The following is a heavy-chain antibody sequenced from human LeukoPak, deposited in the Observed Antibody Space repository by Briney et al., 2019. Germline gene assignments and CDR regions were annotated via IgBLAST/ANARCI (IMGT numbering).Heavy chain of an antibody. CDR1: GLGFSSFS. J-gene: IGHJ4*02. CDR3: ARLRRTSDSSGYYYYYDY. CDR2: ITPTTSYI. D-gene: IGHD3-22*01. Sequence: PGGSLRLSCAASGLGFSSFSFNWLRQAPGKGLEWVSSITPTTSYIYYADSVRGRFTISRENAKNSLYLQMNSLRAEDTAVYYCARLRRTSDSSGYYYYYDYWGQGTLVTVSS. V-gene: IGHV3-21*01.